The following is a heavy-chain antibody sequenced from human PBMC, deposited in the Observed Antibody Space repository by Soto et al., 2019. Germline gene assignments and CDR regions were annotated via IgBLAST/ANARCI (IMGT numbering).Heavy chain of an antibody. Sequence: SETLSLTCTVSGDSISTDYWSWIRQSPGKGLEWIGFIYYGGSTNYNPSLKSRVTISVDTPKNQFSLKLSSVTAADTAVYYCARGRKMWGQGTLVTVSS. V-gene: IGHV4-59*08. CDR3: ARGRKM. CDR2: IYYGGST. J-gene: IGHJ4*02. CDR1: GDSISTDY.